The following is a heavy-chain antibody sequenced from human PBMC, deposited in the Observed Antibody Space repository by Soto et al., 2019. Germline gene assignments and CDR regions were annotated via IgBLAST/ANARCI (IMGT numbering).Heavy chain of an antibody. Sequence: QVQLQESGPGLVKPSETLSLTCTVSGGSISSYYWSWIRQPPGKGLEWIGYIYYSGSTNYNPSLKSRVTISVDTSKNQFSLKLSSVTAADTAVYYCARSPRGGVIVQYYFDYWGQGTPVTVSS. CDR3: ARSPRGGVIVQYYFDY. V-gene: IGHV4-59*01. J-gene: IGHJ4*02. D-gene: IGHD3-16*02. CDR2: IYYSGST. CDR1: GGSISSYY.